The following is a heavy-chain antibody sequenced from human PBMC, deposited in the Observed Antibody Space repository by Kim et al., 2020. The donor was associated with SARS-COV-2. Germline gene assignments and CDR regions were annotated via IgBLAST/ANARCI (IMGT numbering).Heavy chain of an antibody. D-gene: IGHD3-22*01. CDR1: GFTVSSNY. J-gene: IGHJ2*01. CDR2: IYSGGST. V-gene: IGHV3-53*01. CDR3: ARDRGPYYYDSSGYYHPYWYFDL. Sequence: GGSLRLSCAASGFTVSSNYMSWVRQAPGKGLEWVSVIYSGGSTYYADSVKGRFTISRDNSKNTLYLQMNSLRAEDTAVYYCARDRGPYYYDSSGYYHPYWYFDLWGRGTLVTVSS.